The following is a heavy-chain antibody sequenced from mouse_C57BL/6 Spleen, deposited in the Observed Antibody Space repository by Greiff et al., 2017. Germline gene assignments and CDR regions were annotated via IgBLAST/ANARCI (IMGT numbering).Heavy chain of an antibody. Sequence: LVESGAELVRPGASVTLSCKASGYTFTDYEMHWVKQTPVHGLEWIGAIDPETGGTAYNQKFKGKAILTADKSSSTAYMELRSLTSEDSAVYYCTRNLKAWFAYWGQGTLVTVSA. D-gene: IGHD1-3*01. V-gene: IGHV1-15*01. CDR1: GYTFTDYE. CDR2: IDPETGGT. J-gene: IGHJ3*01. CDR3: TRNLKAWFAY.